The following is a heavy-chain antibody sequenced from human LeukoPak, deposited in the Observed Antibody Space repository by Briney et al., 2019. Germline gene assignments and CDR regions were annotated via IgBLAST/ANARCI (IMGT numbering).Heavy chain of an antibody. J-gene: IGHJ6*02. D-gene: IGHD3-22*01. Sequence: GESLKISCKGSGYSFTSYWIGWVRPMPGKGLEWMGIIYPGDSDTRYSPSFQGQVTISADKSISTAYLQWSSLKASDTAMYYCARQAPYDSSGYFGMDVWGQGTTVTVSS. CDR2: IYPGDSDT. V-gene: IGHV5-51*01. CDR3: ARQAPYDSSGYFGMDV. CDR1: GYSFTSYW.